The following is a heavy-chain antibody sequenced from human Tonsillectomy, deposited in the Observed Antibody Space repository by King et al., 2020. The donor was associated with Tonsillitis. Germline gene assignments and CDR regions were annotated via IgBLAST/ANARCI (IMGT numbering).Heavy chain of an antibody. Sequence: VQLVESGGGVVQPGRSLRLSCTASGFTFNTYGMHWVRQAPGKGLEWVALITYDSNYKYYAESVKGRFAISRGNSKNTLYLQMNSLRAEDTAVYYCAKATDTYGPLWGMDVWGQGTRVTVSS. D-gene: IGHD2-21*01. CDR3: AKATDTYGPLWGMDV. CDR2: ITYDSNYK. J-gene: IGHJ6*02. CDR1: GFTFNTYG. V-gene: IGHV3-30*18.